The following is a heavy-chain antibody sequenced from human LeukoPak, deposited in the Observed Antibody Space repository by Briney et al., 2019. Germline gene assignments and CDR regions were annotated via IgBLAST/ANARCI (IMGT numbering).Heavy chain of an antibody. J-gene: IGHJ4*02. CDR3: AREQRGSGSYYTYYFDY. CDR2: IKQDGSEK. CDR1: GFTFSNYW. V-gene: IGHV3-7*01. D-gene: IGHD3-10*01. Sequence: GGSLRLSCVASGFTFSNYWMSWVRQSPGKGLEWVANIKQDGSEKYYVDSVKGRFTISRDNAGNSLYLQMSSLRAEDTAVYYCAREQRGSGSYYTYYFDYWGQGTLVTVSS.